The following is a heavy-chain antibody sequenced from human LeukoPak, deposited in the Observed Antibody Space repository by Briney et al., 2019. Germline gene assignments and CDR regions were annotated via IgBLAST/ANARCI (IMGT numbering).Heavy chain of an antibody. V-gene: IGHV5-10-1*01. CDR2: IDPRDSYS. Sequence: GESLKISCKGFGYSFANYWITWVRQMPGKGLEWMGRIDPRDSYSNYSPSFQGHVTISVDKSINTVYLHWNTLKPSDTAMYYCARLGEEWQVHNWFDPWGQGTLVTVSS. CDR3: ARLGEEWQVHNWFDP. J-gene: IGHJ5*02. CDR1: GYSFANYW. D-gene: IGHD6-19*01.